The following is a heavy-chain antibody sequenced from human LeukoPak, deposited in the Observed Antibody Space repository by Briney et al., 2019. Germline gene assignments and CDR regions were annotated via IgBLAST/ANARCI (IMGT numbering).Heavy chain of an antibody. CDR3: ARVPYSSGRTGWDFDY. Sequence: ASVKVSCKASGYTFTSYAMHWVRQAPGQRLEWMGWINAGNGNTKYSQKFQGRVTITRDTSASTAYMELSSLRSEDTAVYYCARVPYSSGRTGWDFDYWGQGTLVTVSS. V-gene: IGHV1-3*01. D-gene: IGHD6-19*01. CDR2: INAGNGNT. J-gene: IGHJ4*02. CDR1: GYTFTSYA.